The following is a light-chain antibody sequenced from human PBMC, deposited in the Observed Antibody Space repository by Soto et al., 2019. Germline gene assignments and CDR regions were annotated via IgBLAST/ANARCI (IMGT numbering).Light chain of an antibody. CDR3: ASWDDSLNGRV. J-gene: IGLJ2*01. CDR1: RTDIGYYT. Sequence: QAVVTQPPSASGAPGPRVTIACSGSRTDIGYYTVTWYQQLPGTAPKLVIYRNKERPSGVPDRFSVSTSGTAASLAISGLQSDGDADYYCASWDDSLNGRVFGGGTTLAV. V-gene: IGLV1-44*01. CDR2: RNK.